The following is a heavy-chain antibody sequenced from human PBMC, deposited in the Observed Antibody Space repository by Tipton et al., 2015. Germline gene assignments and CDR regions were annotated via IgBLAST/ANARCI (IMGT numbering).Heavy chain of an antibody. J-gene: IGHJ6*02. CDR3: ARHEVGVIGVDV. CDR1: GVSIFSSTYY. V-gene: IGHV4-39*01. CDR2: VYESGNT. Sequence: TLSLTCTVSGVSIFSSTYYWGWIRQPPGKGLEWIGSVYESGNTYYNPVLKSRVTISVDTSKNKFSPKLKSVTAADTALYYCARHEVGVIGVDVWGQGTTVIVSS.